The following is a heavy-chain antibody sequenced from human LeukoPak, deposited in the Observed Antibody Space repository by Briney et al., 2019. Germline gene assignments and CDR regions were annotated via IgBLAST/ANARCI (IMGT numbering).Heavy chain of an antibody. CDR2: IYYSGST. CDR3: ARYIVSYPHDAFDI. Sequence: SETLSLTCTVSGGSIISYYWSWIRQPPGKGLEWIGYIYYSGSTNYNPSLKSRVTISVDTSKNQFSLKLSSVTAADTAFYYCARYIVSYPHDAFDIWGQGTMVTVSS. V-gene: IGHV4-59*01. D-gene: IGHD1-26*01. J-gene: IGHJ3*02. CDR1: GGSIISYY.